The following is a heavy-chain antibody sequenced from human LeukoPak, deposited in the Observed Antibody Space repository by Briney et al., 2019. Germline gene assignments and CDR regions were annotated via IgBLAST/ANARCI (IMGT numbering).Heavy chain of an antibody. V-gene: IGHV3-48*01. Sequence: PGGSLRLSCAASGFTFSSYSMNWVRQAPGKGLEWVSYISSSGSAIYYADSVKGRFTISRDNAKSSLYLQMNSLRAEDTAVCYCATTSIAAAVPGCFDYWGQGTLVTVFS. CDR1: GFTFSSYS. CDR3: ATTSIAAAVPGCFDY. CDR2: ISSSGSAI. J-gene: IGHJ4*02. D-gene: IGHD6-13*01.